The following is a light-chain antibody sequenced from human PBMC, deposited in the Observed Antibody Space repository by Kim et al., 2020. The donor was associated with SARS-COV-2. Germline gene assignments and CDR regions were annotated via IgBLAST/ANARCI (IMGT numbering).Light chain of an antibody. CDR2: LDT. Sequence: SLSPGKTSHITCSGEDLTSRYTTWFQKKPGQSPVMVGYLDTTRPSGIPQRFSGSNAGNTATLTITETQAIDEADYYCQAWDSGTATFGGGTQWTVL. CDR3: QAWDSGTAT. V-gene: IGLV3-1*01. J-gene: IGLJ2*01. CDR1: DLTSRY.